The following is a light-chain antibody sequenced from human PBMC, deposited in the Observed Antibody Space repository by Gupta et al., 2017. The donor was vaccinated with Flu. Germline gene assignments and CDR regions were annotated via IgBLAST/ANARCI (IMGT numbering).Light chain of an antibody. CDR3: QSYDSSLSAVV. CDR1: SSNIGAGYD. CDR2: GNS. Sequence: QSVLTQPPSVSGAPGQRVTIACTGSSSNIGAGYDVHWYQQLPGTAPKVLIYGNSNRPSEVPDRFSGSKSGTSASLAITGLQAEDEADYYCQSYDSSLSAVVFGGGTKLTVL. J-gene: IGLJ2*01. V-gene: IGLV1-40*01.